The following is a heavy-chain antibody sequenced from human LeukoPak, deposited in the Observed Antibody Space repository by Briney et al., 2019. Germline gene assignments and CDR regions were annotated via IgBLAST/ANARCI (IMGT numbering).Heavy chain of an antibody. Sequence: GRSLRVSCAASGISFRSYGMHWVRLAPGKGLEWVTFVWYDASNKYYAESVKGRFTISRDNSRNTVFLQMNSLRAEDTAVYYCAKPGHIATYYFDYWGQGTLVTVSS. V-gene: IGHV3-33*06. CDR2: VWYDASNK. CDR3: AKPGHIATYYFDY. J-gene: IGHJ4*02. D-gene: IGHD6-13*01. CDR1: GISFRSYG.